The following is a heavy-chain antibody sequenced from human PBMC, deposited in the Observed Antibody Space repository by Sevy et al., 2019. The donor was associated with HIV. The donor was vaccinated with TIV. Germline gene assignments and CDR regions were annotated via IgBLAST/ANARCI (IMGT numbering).Heavy chain of an antibody. D-gene: IGHD2-21*02. Sequence: GGSLRLSCAASGFTFSSFSMNWVRQAPGKTLEWISYISSSGSSIYYADSVKGRFSISRDNAERSLYLQMNSLRDEDTAVYYCARASSPYCGGDCLYAFNIWGQGTMVTVSS. CDR2: ISSSGSSI. V-gene: IGHV3-48*02. CDR1: GFTFSSFS. J-gene: IGHJ3*02. CDR3: ARASSPYCGGDCLYAFNI.